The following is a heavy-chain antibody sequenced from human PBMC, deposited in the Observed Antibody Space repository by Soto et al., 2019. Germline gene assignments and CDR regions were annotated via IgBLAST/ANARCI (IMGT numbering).Heavy chain of an antibody. D-gene: IGHD4-17*01. Sequence: HPGGSLRLSCAASGFTFSSYSMNWVRQAPGKGLEWVSYISSSSSTIYYADSVKGRFTISRDNAKNTLFLQMDSVRAEDTAVYYCARAVPADYATEVWGQGTTVTVSS. CDR3: ARAVPADYATEV. CDR2: ISSSSSTI. J-gene: IGHJ6*02. CDR1: GFTFSSYS. V-gene: IGHV3-48*04.